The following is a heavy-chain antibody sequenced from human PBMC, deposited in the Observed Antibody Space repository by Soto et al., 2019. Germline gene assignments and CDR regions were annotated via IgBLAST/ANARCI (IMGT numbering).Heavy chain of an antibody. CDR3: ARASRAGAAVDY. V-gene: IGHV4-30-4*01. CDR2: IYYDGST. D-gene: IGHD6-13*01. CDR1: GGSISSGDYY. Sequence: SEPLSLTCTVSGGSISSGDYYWSWIRQPPGKGLEWIGYIYYDGSTNYNAPLKSRVTISLNTSKNQFSLKLSSVTAPDTAVYYCARASRAGAAVDYWGQGTLVTVSS. J-gene: IGHJ4*02.